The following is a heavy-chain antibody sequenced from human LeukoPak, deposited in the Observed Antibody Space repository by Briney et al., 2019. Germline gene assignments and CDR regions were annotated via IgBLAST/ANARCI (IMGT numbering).Heavy chain of an antibody. CDR1: GYTFTSYD. J-gene: IGHJ4*02. Sequence: ASAKVSCKASGYTFTSYDINWVRQATGQGLEWMGWMNPNSGNTGYAQKFQGRVTITRNTSISTAYMELSSLRSEDTAVYYCARGPVDTAMENFDYWGQGTLVTVSS. CDR3: ARGPVDTAMENFDY. V-gene: IGHV1-8*03. CDR2: MNPNSGNT. D-gene: IGHD5-18*01.